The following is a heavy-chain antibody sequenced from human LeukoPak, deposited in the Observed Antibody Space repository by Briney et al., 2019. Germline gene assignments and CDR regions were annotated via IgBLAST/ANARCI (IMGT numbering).Heavy chain of an antibody. CDR1: GGSISSYY. D-gene: IGHD1-26*01. V-gene: IGHV4-59*01. J-gene: IGHJ5*02. CDR2: IYYSGST. CDR3: ARSIVGILFDP. Sequence: SETLSLTCTVSGGSISSYYWSWIRQPPGKGLEWIGYIYYSGSTNYNPSLKSRVTISVDTSKNQFSLKLSSVTAADTAVYYCARSIVGILFDPWGQGTLVTVSS.